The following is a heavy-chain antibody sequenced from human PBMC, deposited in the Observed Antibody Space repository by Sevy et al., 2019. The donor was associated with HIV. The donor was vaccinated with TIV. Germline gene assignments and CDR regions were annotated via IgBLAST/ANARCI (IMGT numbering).Heavy chain of an antibody. J-gene: IGHJ4*02. Sequence: GGSLRLSCAASGFTFDDYTMHWVRQAPGKGLEWVSLISWDGGSTYYADSVKGRFTISRDNSKNSLYLQMNSLRTEDTGLYYCAKGSHYYDSSGPGDYWGQGTLGTVSS. D-gene: IGHD3-22*01. CDR3: AKGSHYYDSSGPGDY. CDR2: ISWDGGST. CDR1: GFTFDDYT. V-gene: IGHV3-43*01.